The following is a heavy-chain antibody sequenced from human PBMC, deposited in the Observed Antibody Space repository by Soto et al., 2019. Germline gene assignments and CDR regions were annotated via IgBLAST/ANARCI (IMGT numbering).Heavy chain of an antibody. CDR2: ISSSSSYI. D-gene: IGHD4-17*01. Sequence: GGFLRLSCAASGVTFSSYSMNWVRQAPGKGLEWVSSISSSSSYIYYADSVKGRFTISRDNAKNSLYLQMNSLRAEDTAVYYCARGLPPSPRPYYFDYWGQGTLVTVSS. CDR3: ARGLPPSPRPYYFDY. V-gene: IGHV3-21*01. J-gene: IGHJ4*02. CDR1: GVTFSSYS.